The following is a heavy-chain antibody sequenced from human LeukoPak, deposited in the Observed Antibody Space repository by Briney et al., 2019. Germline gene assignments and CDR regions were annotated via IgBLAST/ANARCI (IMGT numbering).Heavy chain of an antibody. CDR3: ARAGVLMMNGAFDI. V-gene: IGHV4-30-2*01. CDR2: IYHSGST. Sequence: SETLSLTCAVSGGSISSGGYSWSWIRQPPGKGLEWIGYIYHSGSTYYNPSLKSRVTISVDRSKNQFSLKLSSVTAADTAVYYCARAGVLMMNGAFDIWGQGTMVTVSS. D-gene: IGHD3-16*01. CDR1: GGSISSGGYS. J-gene: IGHJ3*02.